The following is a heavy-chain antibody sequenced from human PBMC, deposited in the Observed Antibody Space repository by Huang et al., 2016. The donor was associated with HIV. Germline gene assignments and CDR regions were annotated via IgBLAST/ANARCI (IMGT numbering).Heavy chain of an antibody. J-gene: IGHJ4*02. CDR3: ARGRNLYCSRTSCYTAQN. CDR1: GGSFSSYY. V-gene: IGHV4-34*01. D-gene: IGHD2-2*02. Sequence: QVQLQQWGAGLLKPSETLSLTCAVYGGSFSSYYWSWIRQSPGKGLEWIGEINHSGSTNYNPSLKSRVTISVDTSKNQFSLKLSSVTAADTAVYYCARGRNLYCSRTSCYTAQNWGQGTLVTVSS. CDR2: INHSGST.